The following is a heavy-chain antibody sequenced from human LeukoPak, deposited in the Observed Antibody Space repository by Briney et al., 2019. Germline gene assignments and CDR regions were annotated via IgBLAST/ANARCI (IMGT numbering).Heavy chain of an antibody. Sequence: GASVKVSCKASGYTFTGYYMHWVRQAPGQGLEWMGWINPNSGGTNYAQKFQGRVTMTRDTSISTAYMELSRLRSDDTAVYYCARDLEEAAGTRVSLDNDYWGQGTLVTVSS. D-gene: IGHD6-13*01. V-gene: IGHV1-2*02. CDR2: INPNSGGT. CDR3: ARDLEEAAGTRVSLDNDY. CDR1: GYTFTGYY. J-gene: IGHJ4*02.